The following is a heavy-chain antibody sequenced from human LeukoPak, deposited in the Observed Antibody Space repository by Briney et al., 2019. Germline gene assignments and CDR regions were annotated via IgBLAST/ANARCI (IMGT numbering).Heavy chain of an antibody. V-gene: IGHV1-46*01. CDR2: INPSGGST. CDR1: GYTFTSYY. CDR3: ARDHRFGELYGY. Sequence: ASVKVSCKASGYTFTSYYMHWVRQAPGQGLEWMGIINPSGGSTSHAQKFQGRVTMTRDTSTSTVYMELSSLRSGDTAVYYCARDHRFGELYGYWGQGTLVTVSS. D-gene: IGHD3-10*01. J-gene: IGHJ4*02.